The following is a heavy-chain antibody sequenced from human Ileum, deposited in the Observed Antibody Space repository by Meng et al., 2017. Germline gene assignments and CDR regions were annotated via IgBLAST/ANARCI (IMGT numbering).Heavy chain of an antibody. CDR2: IKSKTDGGTT. Sequence: GGSLRLSCAASGFTFTAAWMNWVRQAPGKGLEWVGRIKSKTDGGTTDYSTPVKGRFTLSRDDSKNTLYLQMNSLKTEDTAVYYCTTVSGFRFEYWGQGTLVTVSS. J-gene: IGHJ4*02. V-gene: IGHV3-15*01. CDR1: GFTFTAAW. D-gene: IGHD3-22*01. CDR3: TTVSGFRFEY.